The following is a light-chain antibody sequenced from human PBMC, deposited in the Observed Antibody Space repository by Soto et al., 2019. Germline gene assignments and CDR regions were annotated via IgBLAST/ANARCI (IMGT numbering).Light chain of an antibody. CDR1: NVGSKS. J-gene: IGLJ1*01. CDR3: QVWDTTSDQGV. CDR2: DDS. Sequence: SYELTQPHSVSVAPGQTATVTCGGNNVGSKSVHWYQQKPGQAPVLVVYDDSDRPSGIPERFSGSNSGNTATLTISRVEAGDEAGYYCQVWDTTSDQGVFGTGTKVTVL. V-gene: IGLV3-21*02.